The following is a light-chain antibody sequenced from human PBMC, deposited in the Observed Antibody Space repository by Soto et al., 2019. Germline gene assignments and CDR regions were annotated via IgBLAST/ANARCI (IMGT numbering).Light chain of an antibody. Sequence: DIQMTQSPSSLSASVGDRVTITCRASQRISNYLNWYQQKPGKAHKLLIYVASSLSSGVPSRFSGSGSGADFTLTISSLQPEDFATYYCQQTYKTPLTFGQGTKVEVK. V-gene: IGKV1-39*01. CDR1: QRISNY. CDR2: VAS. CDR3: QQTYKTPLT. J-gene: IGKJ1*01.